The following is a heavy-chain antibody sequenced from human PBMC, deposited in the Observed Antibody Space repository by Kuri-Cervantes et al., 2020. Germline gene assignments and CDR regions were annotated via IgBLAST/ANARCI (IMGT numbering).Heavy chain of an antibody. CDR2: INPNSGGT. D-gene: IGHD2-15*01. CDR3: AREDYCSGGSCYSRVDGFDP. CDR1: GYTFTGYY. V-gene: IGHV1-2*02. Sequence: ASVKVSCKASGYTFTGYYMHWVRQAPGQGLEWMGWINPNSGGTNYAQKFQGRVTMTRDTSISTAYMELSSLRSEDTAVYYCAREDYCSGGSCYSRVDGFDPWGQGTLVTVSS. J-gene: IGHJ5*02.